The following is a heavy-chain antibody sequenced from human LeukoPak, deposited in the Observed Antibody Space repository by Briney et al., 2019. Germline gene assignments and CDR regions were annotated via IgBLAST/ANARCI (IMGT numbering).Heavy chain of an antibody. D-gene: IGHD3-10*01. Sequence: GASVKVSCKASGYTFTGYYMHWVRQAPGQGHEWMGWINPNSGGTNYAQKFQGRVTMTRDTSISTAYMELSRLRSDDTAVYYCARGRVITMVRGVIHNWFDPWGQGTLVTVSS. CDR2: INPNSGGT. CDR1: GYTFTGYY. J-gene: IGHJ5*02. CDR3: ARGRVITMVRGVIHNWFDP. V-gene: IGHV1-2*02.